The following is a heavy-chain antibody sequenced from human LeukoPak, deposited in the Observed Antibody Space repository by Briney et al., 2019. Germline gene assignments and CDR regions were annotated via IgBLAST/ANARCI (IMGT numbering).Heavy chain of an antibody. V-gene: IGHV3-23*01. J-gene: IGHJ3*02. CDR3: AKVRQWLVLWGAFDI. CDR1: GFTFSSYG. CDR2: ISGSGGST. D-gene: IGHD6-19*01. Sequence: GGSLRLSCAASGFTFSSYGMSWVRQAPGKGLEWVSGISGSGGSTYYADSVKGRFTISRDNSKNTLYLQMNSLRAEDTAVYYCAKVRQWLVLWGAFDIWGQGTMVTVSS.